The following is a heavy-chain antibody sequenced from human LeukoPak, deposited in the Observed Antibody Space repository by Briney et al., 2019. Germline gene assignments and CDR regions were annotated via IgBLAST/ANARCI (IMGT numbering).Heavy chain of an antibody. D-gene: IGHD2-2*01. CDR2: ISSSSSTI. CDR1: GFTFSSYS. V-gene: IGHV3-48*04. J-gene: IGHJ6*02. Sequence: PGGSLGLSCAASGFTFSSYSMNWVRQAPGKGLEWVSYISSSSSTIYYADSVKGRFTISRDNAKNSLYLQMNSLRAEDTAVYYCARDADSRWVPAAAYGMDVWGQGTTVTVSS. CDR3: ARDADSRWVPAAAYGMDV.